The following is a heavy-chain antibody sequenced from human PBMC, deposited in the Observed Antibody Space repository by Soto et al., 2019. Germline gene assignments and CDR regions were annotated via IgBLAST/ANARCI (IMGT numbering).Heavy chain of an antibody. J-gene: IGHJ4*02. CDR3: ARHKAPSRTGLVPVDY. CDR1: GYSFTSYW. V-gene: IGHV5-10-1*03. D-gene: IGHD7-27*01. CDR2: IDPSDSYT. Sequence: EVQLVQSGAEVKKPGESLRISCKGSGYSFTSYWISWVRQMPGKGLEWMGRIDPSDSYTNYSPSFQGHVTISADKSISTAYLQWSSLKASDTAMYYCARHKAPSRTGLVPVDYWGQGTLVTVSS.